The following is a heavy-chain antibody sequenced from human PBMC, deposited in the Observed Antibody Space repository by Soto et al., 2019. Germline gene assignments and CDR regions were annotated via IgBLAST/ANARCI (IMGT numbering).Heavy chain of an antibody. D-gene: IGHD2-2*01. Sequence: GGSLRLSCAASGFTLSSSGMHWVRQAPGKGLEWLAVIWYDGSKKYYADSVKGRFTISRDNSKNTLYLQMNSLRAEDTALYYCAREADCSSISCAFDYWGQGTLVTVSS. CDR1: GFTLSSSG. V-gene: IGHV3-33*01. CDR3: AREADCSSISCAFDY. J-gene: IGHJ4*02. CDR2: IWYDGSKK.